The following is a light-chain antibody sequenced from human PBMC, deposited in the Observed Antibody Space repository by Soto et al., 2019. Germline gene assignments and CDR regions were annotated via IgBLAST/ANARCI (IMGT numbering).Light chain of an antibody. CDR3: SSYTSSSTVV. CDR1: SSNIGTNT. CDR2: SDN. V-gene: IGLV1-44*01. Sequence: QSVLTQPPSASGTPGHRVTISCSGSSSNIGTNTVNWYKQFPGSAPKLLIYSDNQRPSGVPDRFSGSKSGTSASLAISGLQSEDEADYYCSSYTSSSTVVFGGGTKLTVL. J-gene: IGLJ2*01.